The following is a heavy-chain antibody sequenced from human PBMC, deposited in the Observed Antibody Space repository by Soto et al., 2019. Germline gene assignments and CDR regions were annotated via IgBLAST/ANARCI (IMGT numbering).Heavy chain of an antibody. J-gene: IGHJ4*02. CDR3: ATESGSTYGYFDH. CDR2: IPNSGST. Sequence: SETLSLTCTVSGGSVTSDEDYWTWIRQSPGKGLEWIGYIPNSGSTGYNPSLKTRLSMSVDRSKNQFTLRLTSVTAADTAVYFCATESGSTYGYFDHWGQGTQVTVSS. CDR1: GGSVTSDEDY. V-gene: IGHV4-30-4*01. D-gene: IGHD5-18*01.